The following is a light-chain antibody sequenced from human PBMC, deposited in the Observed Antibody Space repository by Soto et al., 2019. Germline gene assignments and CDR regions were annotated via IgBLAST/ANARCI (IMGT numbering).Light chain of an antibody. J-gene: IGLJ3*02. CDR2: RND. CDR3: AAWDDSLSALV. Sequence: QSVLTQPPSASGTPGQRVTISCSGSSSNIESNYVYWYQQLPGSAPKLRIYRNDQRPSGVPDRFSGAKSGTSASLAISGLRSEDEADYYCAAWDDSLSALVFGGGTQLTVL. V-gene: IGLV1-47*01. CDR1: SSNIESNY.